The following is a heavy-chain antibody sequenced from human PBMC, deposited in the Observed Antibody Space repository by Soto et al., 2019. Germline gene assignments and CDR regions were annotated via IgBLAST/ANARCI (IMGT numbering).Heavy chain of an antibody. Sequence: QVTLKESGPVLVKPTETLTLTCTVSGFSLSYARMGVSWIRQPPGKALEWLAHIFSNDEKSYSTSLKSRLTISKDTSKSQVVLTMTNMDPVDTATYYCARTLGEVVRGVIITDNWFDPWGQGTLVTVSS. CDR2: IFSNDEK. V-gene: IGHV2-26*01. D-gene: IGHD3-10*01. CDR3: ARTLGEVVRGVIITDNWFDP. J-gene: IGHJ5*02. CDR1: GFSLSYARMG.